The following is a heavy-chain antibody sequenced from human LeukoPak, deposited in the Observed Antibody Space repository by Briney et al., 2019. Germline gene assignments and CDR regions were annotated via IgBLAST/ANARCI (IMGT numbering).Heavy chain of an antibody. V-gene: IGHV1-18*01. J-gene: IGHJ6*03. CDR3: ARRSGDVVVVPGASTTKYYYYYMDV. CDR2: MSAYNGNT. CDR1: GYTCTSYG. Sequence: ASVKVSCKASGYTCTSYGISWVRQAPGQGLEWRGGMSAYNGNTNYAQKLQGRVTMTTDTSTSTAYMELRSLKSDDTAVYYCARRSGDVVVVPGASTTKYYYYYMDVWGRGTTVTVSS. D-gene: IGHD2-2*01.